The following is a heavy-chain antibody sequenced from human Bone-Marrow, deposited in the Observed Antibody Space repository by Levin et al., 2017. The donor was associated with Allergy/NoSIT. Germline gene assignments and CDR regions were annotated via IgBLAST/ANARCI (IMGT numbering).Heavy chain of an antibody. V-gene: IGHV3-7*01. J-gene: IGHJ5*02. D-gene: IGHD5-24*01. CDR2: IKEDGSEK. Sequence: GESLKISCAASGFTFSNSWMSWVLQTPGQGLEWVANIKEDGSEKYYVDSVKGRFTISRDNAKNSLYVQMNSLRAEDTAVYYCARDQFRRATIGARWFDPWGQGTLVIVSS. CDR1: GFTFSNSW. CDR3: ARDQFRRATIGARWFDP.